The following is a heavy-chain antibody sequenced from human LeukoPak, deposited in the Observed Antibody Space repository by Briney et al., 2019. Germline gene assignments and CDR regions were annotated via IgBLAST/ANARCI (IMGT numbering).Heavy chain of an antibody. CDR1: GFTVSSNY. V-gene: IGHV3-66*04. CDR2: IYSGGST. Sequence: GGSLRLSCAASGFTVSSNYMSWVRQAPGKGLEWVSVIYSGGSTYYADSVKGRFTISRDNSKNTLYLQMNSLRAEDTAVYYCARRSDVEGWFDPWGQGTLVTVSS. J-gene: IGHJ5*02. CDR3: ARRSDVEGWFDP. D-gene: IGHD1-26*01.